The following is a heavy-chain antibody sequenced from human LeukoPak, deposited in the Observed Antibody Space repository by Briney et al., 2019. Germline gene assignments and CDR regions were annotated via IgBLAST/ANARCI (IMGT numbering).Heavy chain of an antibody. CDR1: GGSFSGYY. CDR2: INHSGST. Sequence: SETLSLTCAVYGGSFSGYYWSWIRQPPGKGLEWIGEINHSGSTNYNPSLKSRVTISVDTSKNQFSLKLSSVTAADTAVYYCARLKSYYDSSGYPDYWGQGTLVTVSS. D-gene: IGHD3-22*01. CDR3: ARLKSYYDSSGYPDY. J-gene: IGHJ4*02. V-gene: IGHV4-34*01.